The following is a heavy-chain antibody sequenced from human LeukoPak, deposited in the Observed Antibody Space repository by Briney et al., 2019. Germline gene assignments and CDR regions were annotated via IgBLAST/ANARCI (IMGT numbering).Heavy chain of an antibody. J-gene: IGHJ4*02. V-gene: IGHV3-7*01. CDR2: IKQDGSEK. CDR3: ARDETYYYDSSGLDY. CDR1: GFTFSSYW. D-gene: IGHD3-22*01. Sequence: GGSLRLSCAASGFTFSSYWMSWVRQAPGKGLEWVANIKQDGSEKYYVDPVKGRFTISRDNAKNSLYLQMNSLRAEDTAVYYCARDETYYYDSSGLDYWGQGTLVTVSS.